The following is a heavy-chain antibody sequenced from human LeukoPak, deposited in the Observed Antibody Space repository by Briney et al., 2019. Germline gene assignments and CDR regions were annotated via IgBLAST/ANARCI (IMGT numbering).Heavy chain of an antibody. V-gene: IGHV4-61*02. J-gene: IGHJ3*02. CDR3: ARELTGDDAFDI. Sequence: PSETLSLTCTDSGGSISSGSYYWSWIRQPAGKGLEWIGRIYTSGTTNYNPSLKSRVTISVDTSKNQFSLKLSSVTAADTAVYYCARELTGDDAFDIWGQGTMVTVSS. D-gene: IGHD1-20*01. CDR1: GGSISSGSYY. CDR2: IYTSGTT.